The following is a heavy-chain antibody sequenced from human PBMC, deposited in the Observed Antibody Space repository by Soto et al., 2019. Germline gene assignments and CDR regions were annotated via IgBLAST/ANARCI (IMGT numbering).Heavy chain of an antibody. CDR3: ARLRTTMGPYYYYGMDV. V-gene: IGHV4-4*02. D-gene: IGHD3-10*01. CDR1: GGSISTSNW. J-gene: IGHJ6*02. CDR2: IYYSGST. Sequence: SETLSLTCAVSGGSISTSNWWSWVRQPPGKGLEWIGYIYYSGSTNYNPSLKSRVTISVDTSKNQFSLKLSSVTAADTAVYYCARLRTTMGPYYYYGMDVWGQGTTVTVSS.